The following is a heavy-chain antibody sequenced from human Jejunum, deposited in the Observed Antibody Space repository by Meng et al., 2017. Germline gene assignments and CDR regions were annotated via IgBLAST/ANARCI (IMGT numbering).Heavy chain of an antibody. CDR2: ISWHSVGI. Sequence: SLKISCAASGFSFDDYAMHWVRQSPGKGLEWVAGISWHSVGIGYANSVRGRFTISRDNAENSLYLDMSSLRAEDTAIYYCAKDMVGAPNFGAFDMWSQGTSVTVSS. V-gene: IGHV3-9*01. J-gene: IGHJ3*02. D-gene: IGHD1-26*01. CDR1: GFSFDDYA. CDR3: AKDMVGAPNFGAFDM.